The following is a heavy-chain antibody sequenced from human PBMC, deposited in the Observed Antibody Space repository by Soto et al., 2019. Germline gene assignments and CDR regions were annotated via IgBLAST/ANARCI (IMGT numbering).Heavy chain of an antibody. CDR3: ARKLGDVYVWGSYRFGSDPPNNWFDP. D-gene: IGHD3-16*02. CDR1: GFTFSSYW. V-gene: IGHV3-7*03. J-gene: IGHJ5*02. CDR2: IKQDGSEK. Sequence: GGSLRLSCAASGFTFSSYWMSWVRQAPGKGLEWVANIKQDGSEKYYVDSVKGRFTISRDNAKNSLYLQMNSLRAEDTAVYYCARKLGDVYVWGSYRFGSDPPNNWFDPWGQGTLVTVSS.